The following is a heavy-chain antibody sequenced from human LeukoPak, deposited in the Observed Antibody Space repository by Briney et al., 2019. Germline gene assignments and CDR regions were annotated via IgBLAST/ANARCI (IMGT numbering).Heavy chain of an antibody. CDR2: INPNSGGT. CDR3: AKPSGGNSPAAV. J-gene: IGHJ4*02. CDR1: GYTFTGYY. Sequence: ASVKVSCTASGYTFTGYYMHWVRQAPGQGLEWMGWINPNSGGTNYAQKFQGRVTMTRDTSISTAYMELSRLRSDDTAVYYCAKPSGGNSPAAVWGQGTLVTISS. D-gene: IGHD4-23*01. V-gene: IGHV1-2*02.